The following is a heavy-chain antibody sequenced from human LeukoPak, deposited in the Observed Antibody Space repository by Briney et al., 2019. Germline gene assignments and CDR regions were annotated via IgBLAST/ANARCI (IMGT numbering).Heavy chain of an antibody. V-gene: IGHV4-59*05. CDR3: ASTPHSSGWYIAPC. Sequence: PGGSLRLSCAASGFTFSDYYMSWIRQPPGKGLEWIGSIYYSGSTYYNPSLKSRVTISVDTSKNQFSLKLSSVTAADTAVYYCASTPHSSGWYIAPCWGQGTLVSVSS. CDR2: IYYSGST. CDR1: GFTFSDYY. J-gene: IGHJ4*02. D-gene: IGHD6-13*01.